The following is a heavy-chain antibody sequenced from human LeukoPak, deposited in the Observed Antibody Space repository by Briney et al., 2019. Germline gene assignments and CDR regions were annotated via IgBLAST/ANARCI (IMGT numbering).Heavy chain of an antibody. V-gene: IGHV1-8*01. D-gene: IGHD3-10*01. J-gene: IGHJ5*02. CDR3: ARGRMVRGVTRWFDP. CDR1: GYTFTSYD. CDR2: MNPNSGNT. Sequence: ASVKDPCKASGYTFTSYDINWVRQATGQGLEWMGWMNPNSGNTGYAQKFQGRVTMTRNTSISTAYMELSSLRSEDTAVYYCARGRMVRGVTRWFDPWGQGTLVTVSS.